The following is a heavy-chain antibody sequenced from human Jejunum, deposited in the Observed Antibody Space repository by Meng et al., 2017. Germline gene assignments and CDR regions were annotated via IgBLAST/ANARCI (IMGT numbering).Heavy chain of an antibody. Sequence: GGSLRLSCAASGFTFSSYGMSWVRQAPGKGLEWVSTISGGGGNTYYVDSVKGRFTISRDNSKNPFYLQMNSLRAEDTAVYYCAKTQRDRGSGDTCYWFDPWGQGTLVTVSS. D-gene: IGHD2-15*01. CDR1: GFTFSSYG. CDR3: AKTQRDRGSGDTCYWFDP. CDR2: ISGGGGNT. J-gene: IGHJ5*02. V-gene: IGHV3-23*01.